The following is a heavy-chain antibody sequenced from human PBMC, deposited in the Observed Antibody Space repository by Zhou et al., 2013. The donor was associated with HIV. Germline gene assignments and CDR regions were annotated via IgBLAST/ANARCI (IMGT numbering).Heavy chain of an antibody. Sequence: QVQLVQSGAEVKKPGSSVKVSCKASGGTFSSYAINWVRQAPGQGLEWMGGIIPIFGTANYAQKFQGRVTITADESTSTAYMKLSSLRSEDTAVYFCARASAPSVQYHGMDVWAQGTMVTVSS. V-gene: IGHV1-69*12. J-gene: IGHJ6*02. CDR3: ARASAPSVQYHGMDV. CDR1: GGTFSSYA. CDR2: IIPIFGTA.